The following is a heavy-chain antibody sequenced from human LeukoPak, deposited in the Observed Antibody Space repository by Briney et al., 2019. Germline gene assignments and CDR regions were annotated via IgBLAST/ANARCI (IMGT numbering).Heavy chain of an antibody. CDR2: INPNSGGT. D-gene: IGHD6-19*01. Sequence: ASVKVSCKASGYTFTGYYMHWVRQAPGQGLEWMGWINPNSGGTSYAQKFQGRVTMTRDMSTSTVYMELSSLRSEDTAVYYCARNELDSSGWYGIYYYYYMDVWGKGTTVTVSS. V-gene: IGHV1-2*02. J-gene: IGHJ6*03. CDR1: GYTFTGYY. CDR3: ARNELDSSGWYGIYYYYYMDV.